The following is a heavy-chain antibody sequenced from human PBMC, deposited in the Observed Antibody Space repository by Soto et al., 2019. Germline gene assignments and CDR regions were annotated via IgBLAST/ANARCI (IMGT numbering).Heavy chain of an antibody. CDR3: AKEGLTTGGMDV. V-gene: IGHV3-30*04. CDR1: GFTFSTYA. D-gene: IGHD3-22*01. J-gene: IGHJ6*02. CDR2: ISYDGSKK. Sequence: QVQLVESGGGAVQPGRSLRLSCAASGFTFSTYARHWVRQAPGKGLEWVAVISYDGSKKLFADSVKGRFTISRDNSKNTLYLQMNSLRADDTAVYFCAKEGLTTGGMDVWGQGTTVPVSS.